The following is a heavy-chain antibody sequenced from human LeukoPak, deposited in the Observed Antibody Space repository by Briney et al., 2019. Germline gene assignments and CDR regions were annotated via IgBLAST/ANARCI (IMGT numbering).Heavy chain of an antibody. CDR1: GYTFTGYY. J-gene: IGHJ3*02. CDR2: TNPKSGGT. Sequence: ASVKVSRKASGYTFTGYYMHWVRQAPGQGLEWMGWTNPKSGGTNYAQKSQGRVTMTRDTSISAAYMELTRLRCDDTAVYYWERGPGAVAFEIWGEGTMVTVFS. V-gene: IGHV1-2*02. D-gene: IGHD1-1*01. CDR3: ERGPGAVAFEI.